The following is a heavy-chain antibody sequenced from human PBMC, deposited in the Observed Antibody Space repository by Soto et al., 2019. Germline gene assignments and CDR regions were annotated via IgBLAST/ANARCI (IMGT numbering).Heavy chain of an antibody. V-gene: IGHV1-2*04. CDR3: VRENWYYEN. CDR1: GYTFTDYH. Sequence: QVQLVQSGAEVKQPGASVKVSCKASGYTFTDYHMHWVRQAPGQGLEWMGWIYPKSGGTNYAQKFQGWVTMTTDTSISTAYMELSSLKSDDTAVYDCVRENWYYENWGQGTLVTVSS. J-gene: IGHJ4*02. CDR2: IYPKSGGT. D-gene: IGHD1-7*01.